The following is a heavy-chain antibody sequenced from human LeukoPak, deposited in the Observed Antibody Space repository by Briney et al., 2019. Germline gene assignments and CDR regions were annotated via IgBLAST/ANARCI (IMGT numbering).Heavy chain of an antibody. CDR1: GYSFTNYW. Sequence: GESLKISCKGSGYSFTNYWIGWVRQMPGKGLEWMGIIYPSNSDTRYSPSFQGQVTISADKSISTAYLQWSSLKASDTAIYYCARGALSDPYDYWGQGTLVTVSS. D-gene: IGHD2-21*02. CDR2: IYPSNSDT. J-gene: IGHJ4*02. CDR3: ARGALSDPYDY. V-gene: IGHV5-51*01.